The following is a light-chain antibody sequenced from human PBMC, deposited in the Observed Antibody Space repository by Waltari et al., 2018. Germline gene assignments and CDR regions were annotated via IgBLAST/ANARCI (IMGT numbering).Light chain of an antibody. J-gene: IGLJ3*02. Sequence: QSALTQPPSVSGSPGQSITLSCTGTRSDLGGHNYVSWYQHHPGKAPKLVIFEVTTRPSGVSNRFSGSKSGNTASLTISGLQAEAEADYYCTSYTTSVTWVFGGGTKVTVL. CDR1: RSDLGGHNY. V-gene: IGLV2-14*01. CDR2: EVT. CDR3: TSYTTSVTWV.